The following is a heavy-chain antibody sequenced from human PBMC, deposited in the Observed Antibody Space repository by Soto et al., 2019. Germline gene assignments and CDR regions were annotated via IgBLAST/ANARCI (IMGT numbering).Heavy chain of an antibody. Sequence: ASVKVSCKASGYTFTSYGISWVRQAPGQGLEWMGWISAYNGNTNYAQKLQGRVTMTTDTSTSTAYMEQRTLRSDDTAVYYCARAGDILVVVAAHHDPLAICGQGSMVPVSS. V-gene: IGHV1-18*01. CDR3: ARAGDILVVVAAHHDPLAI. CDR2: ISAYNGNT. J-gene: IGHJ3*02. CDR1: GYTFTSYG. D-gene: IGHD2-15*01.